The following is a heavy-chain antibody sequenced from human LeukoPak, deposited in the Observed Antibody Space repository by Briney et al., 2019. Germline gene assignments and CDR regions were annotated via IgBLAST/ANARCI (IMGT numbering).Heavy chain of an antibody. J-gene: IGHJ4*02. V-gene: IGHV3-21*01. D-gene: IGHD3-22*01. Sequence: PGGSLRLSCVASGYTFSSFSINWVRQAPGKGLEWVSSISVRSNYIYYADSVRGRFSISRDDARDSLFLQMNSLRAEDTAVYYCVRLRRNSDTSGYYYYYDFWGPGTLVTVSS. CDR1: GYTFSSFS. CDR3: VRLRRNSDTSGYYYYYDF. CDR2: ISVRSNYI.